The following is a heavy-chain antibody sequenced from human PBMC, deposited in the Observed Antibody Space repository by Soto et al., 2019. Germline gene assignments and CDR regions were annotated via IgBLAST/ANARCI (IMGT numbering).Heavy chain of an antibody. CDR1: GFTFSSSA. D-gene: IGHD3-10*01. CDR3: AKDRHYPRDYFHY. J-gene: IGHJ4*02. V-gene: IGHV3-23*01. Sequence: EVQLLESGGGLVQPGGSLRLSCAASGFTFSSSAISWVRQAPGKGLEWVSAVSATGQGIYYSDSVRGRFTISRDNSKNTVFLHMDSLSAEDTAVYYCAKDRHYPRDYFHYRGQGTLVTVSS. CDR2: VSATGQGI.